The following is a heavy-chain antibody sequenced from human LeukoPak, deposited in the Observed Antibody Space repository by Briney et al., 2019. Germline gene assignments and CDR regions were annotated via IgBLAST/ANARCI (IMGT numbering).Heavy chain of an antibody. CDR3: AKDHKPSSSCYYGWFDP. CDR1: GFTFSSYA. J-gene: IGHJ5*02. Sequence: GGSLRLSCAASGFTFSSYAMHWVRQAPGKGLEWVSAISGSGGSTYYADSVKGRFTISRDNSKNTLYLQMNSLRAEDTALYYCAKDHKPSSSCYYGWFDPWGQGTLVTVSS. D-gene: IGHD3-22*01. V-gene: IGHV3-23*01. CDR2: ISGSGGST.